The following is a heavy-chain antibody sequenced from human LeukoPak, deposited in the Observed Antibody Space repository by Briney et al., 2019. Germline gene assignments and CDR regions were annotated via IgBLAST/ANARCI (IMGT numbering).Heavy chain of an antibody. CDR1: GGSFSGYY. CDR3: ARAMGIAAAGYFDY. Sequence: PSETLSLTCAVYGGSFSGYYWSWIRQPPGKGLEWIGEINHSGSTNYNPSLKSRVTISVDTSKNQFSLKLSSVTAADTAVYYCARAMGIAAAGYFDYWGQGTLVTVSS. D-gene: IGHD6-13*01. J-gene: IGHJ4*02. CDR2: INHSGST. V-gene: IGHV4-34*01.